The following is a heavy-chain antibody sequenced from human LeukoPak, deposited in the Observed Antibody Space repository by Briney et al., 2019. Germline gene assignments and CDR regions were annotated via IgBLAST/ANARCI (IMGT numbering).Heavy chain of an antibody. D-gene: IGHD6-13*01. J-gene: IGHJ4*02. CDR3: ARDAAGRSYSSSTIDY. CDR2: INPNSGGT. V-gene: IGHV1-2*02. Sequence: ASVKVSCKASGYTFTGYYMHWVRQAPGQGLEWMGWINPNSGGTNYAQKFQGRVTMTTDTSTSTAYMELRSLRSDDTAVYYCARDAAGRSYSSSTIDYWGQGTLVTVSS. CDR1: GYTFTGYY.